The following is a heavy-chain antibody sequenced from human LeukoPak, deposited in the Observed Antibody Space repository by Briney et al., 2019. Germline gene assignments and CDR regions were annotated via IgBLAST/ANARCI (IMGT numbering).Heavy chain of an antibody. Sequence: PGGSLRLSCAASGFTFSTYWMSWVRQAPGKGLEWVANIKQDGSDKYYVDSVKGRFTISRDNAKNSLYLQMNSLRAEDTAVYYCARVDCSGTSCPGTYFDYWGQGTLVTVSS. CDR2: IKQDGSDK. J-gene: IGHJ4*02. CDR1: GFTFSTYW. D-gene: IGHD2-2*01. CDR3: ARVDCSGTSCPGTYFDY. V-gene: IGHV3-7*01.